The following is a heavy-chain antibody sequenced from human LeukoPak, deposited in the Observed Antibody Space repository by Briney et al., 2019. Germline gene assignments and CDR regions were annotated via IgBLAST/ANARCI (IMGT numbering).Heavy chain of an antibody. J-gene: IGHJ4*02. Sequence: SETLSLTCAVYGGSFSGYYWSWIRQPPGKGLEWIGEINHSGSTNYNPSLKSRVTISVDTSKNQFSLKLSSVTAADTAVYYCARVDGAYDHVWGSYRSYYFDYWGQGTLVTVSS. V-gene: IGHV4-34*01. CDR1: GGSFSGYY. D-gene: IGHD3-16*02. CDR3: ARVDGAYDHVWGSYRSYYFDY. CDR2: INHSGST.